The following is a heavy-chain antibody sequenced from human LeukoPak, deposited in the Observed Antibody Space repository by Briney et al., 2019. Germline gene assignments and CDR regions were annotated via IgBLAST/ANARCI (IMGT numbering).Heavy chain of an antibody. V-gene: IGHV3-30*02. J-gene: IGHJ5*02. CDR2: IRYDGSNK. D-gene: IGHD6-13*01. CDR1: GFTFSSYG. CDR3: ARDSYRAAAGTSWFDP. Sequence: GGSLRLSCAASGFTFSSYGMHWVRQAPGKGLEWVAFIRYDGSNKYYADSVKGRFTISRDNSKNTLYLQMNSLRAEDTAVYYCARDSYRAAAGTSWFDPWGQGTLVTVSS.